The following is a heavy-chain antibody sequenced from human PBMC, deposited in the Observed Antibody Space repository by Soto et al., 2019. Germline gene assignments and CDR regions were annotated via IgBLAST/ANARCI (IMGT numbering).Heavy chain of an antibody. J-gene: IGHJ6*02. CDR2: IIPVFGLV. CDR1: GGTPSNSA. V-gene: IGHV1-69*01. CDR3: AGGRIVVFGSRAYYGMDV. Sequence: QVHLLLQSGAEVKKPGSSVKVSCKASGGTPSNSAISWVRQAPGQGLEWMGGIIPVFGLVKYAQNFQGRVTITADESTNTAYMELSSLRPEDTAVYYCAGGRIVVFGSRAYYGMDVWGQGTTVTVSS. D-gene: IGHD3-22*01.